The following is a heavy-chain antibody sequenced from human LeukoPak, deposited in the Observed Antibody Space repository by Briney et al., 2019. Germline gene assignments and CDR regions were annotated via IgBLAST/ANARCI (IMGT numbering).Heavy chain of an antibody. J-gene: IGHJ5*01. CDR3: AAGQTSSWYEC. CDR1: GFTFSSSA. V-gene: IGHV1-58*02. D-gene: IGHD2-2*01. Sequence: ASVKVSCKASGFTFSSSAMQWVRQARGQRLEWIGWIVVGSGNTNYAQKFQERVTISRDMSTNTAYMELSNLGSEDTAVYYCAAGQTSSWYECWGQGTLVTVSS. CDR2: IVVGSGNT.